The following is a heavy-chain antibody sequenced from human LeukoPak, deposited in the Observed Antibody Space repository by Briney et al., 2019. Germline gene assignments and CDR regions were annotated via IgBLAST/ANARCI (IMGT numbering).Heavy chain of an antibody. J-gene: IGHJ3*02. CDR3: ARASFPDDSSGYLENDAFDI. CDR2: ISSSSSYI. Sequence: GSLRLSCAASGFTFSSYSMNWVRQAPGKGLEWVSSISSSSSYIYYADSVKGRFTISRDNAKNSLYLQMNSLRAEDTAVYYCARASFPDDSSGYLENDAFDIWGQGTMVTVSS. D-gene: IGHD3-22*01. V-gene: IGHV3-21*01. CDR1: GFTFSSYS.